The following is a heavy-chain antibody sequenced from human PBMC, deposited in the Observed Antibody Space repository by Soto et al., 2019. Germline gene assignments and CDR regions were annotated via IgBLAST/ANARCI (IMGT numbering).Heavy chain of an antibody. J-gene: IGHJ6*02. V-gene: IGHV3-30-3*01. Sequence: GGSLRLSCAASGFTFSSYAMHWVRQAPGKGLEWVAVISFDGSNKYYADSVKGRFTISRDNSKNTLYLQMNSLRAEDTAVYYCANIVVVPAALPLDVWGQGTTVTVYS. CDR1: GFTFSSYA. D-gene: IGHD2-2*01. CDR3: ANIVVVPAALPLDV. CDR2: ISFDGSNK.